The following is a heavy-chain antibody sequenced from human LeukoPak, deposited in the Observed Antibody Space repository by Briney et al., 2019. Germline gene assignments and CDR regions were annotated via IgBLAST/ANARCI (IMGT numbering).Heavy chain of an antibody. V-gene: IGHV4-34*01. J-gene: IGHJ4*02. Sequence: SETLSLTCAVYDGSFSGYYWSWIRQPPGKGLEWIGEINHSGSTNYNPSLKSRVTISVDTSKNQFSLKLSSVTAADTAVYYCARRLNYYGSGSYSHLFDYWGQGTLVTVSS. D-gene: IGHD3-10*01. CDR2: INHSGST. CDR3: ARRLNYYGSGSYSHLFDY. CDR1: DGSFSGYY.